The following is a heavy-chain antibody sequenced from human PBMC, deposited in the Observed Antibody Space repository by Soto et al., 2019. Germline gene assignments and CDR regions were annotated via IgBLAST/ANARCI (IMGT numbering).Heavy chain of an antibody. Sequence: EVQLLESGGGLVQPGGSLRLSCAASGFTFSRYDMSWVRQAPGKGLEWVSAISGSGGSTYYADSVKGRFTISRDNSKNTLYLQMNSLRAEDTAVYYCAKDVEYSSPNPHYYSYYTDVWGKGTTVTVSS. CDR1: GFTFSRYD. J-gene: IGHJ6*03. D-gene: IGHD6-6*01. CDR2: ISGSGGST. CDR3: AKDVEYSSPNPHYYSYYTDV. V-gene: IGHV3-23*01.